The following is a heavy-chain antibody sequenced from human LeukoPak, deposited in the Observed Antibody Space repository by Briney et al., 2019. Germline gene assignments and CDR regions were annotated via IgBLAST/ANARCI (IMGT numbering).Heavy chain of an antibody. D-gene: IGHD1-7*01. CDR1: GFTFSDYY. CDR2: ISSSGSTI. V-gene: IGHV3-11*01. Sequence: PGGSLRLSCAAAGFTFSDYYMSWIRQAPGKGLEWVSYISSSGSTISYADSVKGRFTISRDNAKNSLYLQMNSLRAEDPAVYYCARDQNWNYQEGFDPWGQGTLVTVSS. CDR3: ARDQNWNYQEGFDP. J-gene: IGHJ5*02.